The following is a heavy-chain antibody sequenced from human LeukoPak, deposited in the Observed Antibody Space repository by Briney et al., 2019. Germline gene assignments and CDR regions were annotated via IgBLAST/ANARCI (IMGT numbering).Heavy chain of an antibody. Sequence: GGSLRLSCEPSGFTFSRFWTHWVRQAPGKGLVWVSRIKSDGKTNYADSVKGRFTISRDDAKNTVSLQIDSLRAEDTGVYYCARAPSEGGGYYPEYSRHWGQGTLVTVSS. D-gene: IGHD3-22*01. V-gene: IGHV3-74*01. J-gene: IGHJ1*01. CDR3: ARAPSEGGGYYPEYSRH. CDR2: IKSDGKT. CDR1: GFTFSRFW.